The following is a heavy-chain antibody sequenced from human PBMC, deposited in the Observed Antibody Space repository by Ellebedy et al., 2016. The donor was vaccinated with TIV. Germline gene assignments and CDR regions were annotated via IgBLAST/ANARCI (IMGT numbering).Heavy chain of an antibody. D-gene: IGHD3-10*01. J-gene: IGHJ6*02. CDR1: GFTFSSYA. Sequence: GGPLRLSXAASGFTFSSYAMSWVRQAPGKGLEWVSAISGSGGSTYYADSVKGRFTISRDNSKNTLYLQMNSLRAEDTAVYYCAKSQRSGILWGSGSSYGMDVWGQGTTVTVSS. CDR3: AKSQRSGILWGSGSSYGMDV. V-gene: IGHV3-23*01. CDR2: ISGSGGST.